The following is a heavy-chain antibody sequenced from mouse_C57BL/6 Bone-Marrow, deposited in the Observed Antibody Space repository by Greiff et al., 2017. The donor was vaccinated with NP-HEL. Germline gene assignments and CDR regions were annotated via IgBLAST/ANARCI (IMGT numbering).Heavy chain of an antibody. CDR2: IDPNSGGT. CDR1: GYTFTSYG. V-gene: IGHV1-72*01. Sequence: VQLQQSGAELVKPGASVKLSCKASGYTFTSYGMHWVKQRPGRGLEWIGRIDPNSGGTKYNEKFKSKATLTVDKPSSTAYMQLSSLTSEDSAVYDFARCYGGYYVRYFDVWGRGTTVTVSS. J-gene: IGHJ1*03. CDR3: ARCYGGYYVRYFDV. D-gene: IGHD2-3*01.